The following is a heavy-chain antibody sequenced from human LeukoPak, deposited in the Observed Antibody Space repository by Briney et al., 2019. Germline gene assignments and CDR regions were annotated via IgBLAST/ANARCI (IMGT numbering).Heavy chain of an antibody. J-gene: IGHJ6*03. CDR1: GYTFTSYY. CDR3: AREVPDFWSGTTDYYYYMDV. CDR2: INPSGGST. Sequence: GASVKVSCKASGYTFTSYYMHWVRQAPGQGLEWMGIINPSGGSTSYAQKFQGRVTMTRDTSTSTVYMELSSLRSEDTAVYYCAREVPDFWSGTTDYYYYMDVWGKGTTVTVSS. V-gene: IGHV1-46*01. D-gene: IGHD3-3*01.